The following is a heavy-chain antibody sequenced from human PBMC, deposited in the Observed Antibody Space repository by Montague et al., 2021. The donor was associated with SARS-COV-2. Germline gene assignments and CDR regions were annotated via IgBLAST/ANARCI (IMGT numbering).Heavy chain of an antibody. D-gene: IGHD2-2*01. CDR2: INHSGST. Sequence: SETLSLTCAVYGGSFSGYYWSWIRQPPGKGLEWIGEINHSGSTYYNPSLKSRVTISVDTSKNQFSLKLSSVTAADTAVYYCARARQDVVVPTLGIGAYYYYYYMDVWGKGTTVTVSS. CDR3: ARARQDVVVPTLGIGAYYYYYYMDV. V-gene: IGHV4-34*01. CDR1: GGSFSGYY. J-gene: IGHJ6*03.